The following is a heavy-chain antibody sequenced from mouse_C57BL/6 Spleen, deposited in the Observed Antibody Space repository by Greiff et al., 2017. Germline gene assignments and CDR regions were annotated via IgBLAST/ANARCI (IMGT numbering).Heavy chain of an antibody. CDR1: GYTFTSYW. CDR2: IDPSDSET. CDR3: ARGSGLRDFDY. Sequence: QVQLQQPGAELVRPGSSVKLSCKASGYTFTSYWMHWVKQRPIQGLEWIGNIDPSDSETHYNQKFKDKDTLTVDKSSSTAYMQLSSLTSEDSAVYYCARGSGLRDFDYWGQGTTLTVSS. D-gene: IGHD2-4*01. V-gene: IGHV1-52*01. J-gene: IGHJ2*01.